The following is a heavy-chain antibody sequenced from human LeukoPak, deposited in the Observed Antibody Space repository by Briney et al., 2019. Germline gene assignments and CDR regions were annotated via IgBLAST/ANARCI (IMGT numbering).Heavy chain of an antibody. Sequence: AGSLRLSCAASGFTFSSYSMNWVRQAPGKGLEWVSSISSSSHYIHYADSVKGRFTIFRDNAKNSLYLQMNSLRAEDTAVYYCARGRGSGNDLDCWGQGTLVTVSS. CDR2: ISSSSHYI. CDR3: ARGRGSGNDLDC. J-gene: IGHJ4*02. CDR1: GFTFSSYS. V-gene: IGHV3-21*01. D-gene: IGHD3-16*01.